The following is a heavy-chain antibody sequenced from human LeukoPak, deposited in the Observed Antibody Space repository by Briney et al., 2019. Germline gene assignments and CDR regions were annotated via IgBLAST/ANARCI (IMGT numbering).Heavy chain of an antibody. V-gene: IGHV4-39*01. Sequence: SETLSPTCTVSGGSISSSSYYWGWIRQPPGKGLEWIGSIYYSGSTYYNPSLKSRVTISVDTSKNQFSLKLSSVTAADTAVYYCASQLWFGELGSWFDPWGQGTLVTVSS. J-gene: IGHJ5*02. CDR2: IYYSGST. CDR1: GGSISSSSYY. CDR3: ASQLWFGELGSWFDP. D-gene: IGHD3-10*01.